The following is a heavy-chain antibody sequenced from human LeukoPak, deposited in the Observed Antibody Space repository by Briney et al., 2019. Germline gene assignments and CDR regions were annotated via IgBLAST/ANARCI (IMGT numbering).Heavy chain of an antibody. D-gene: IGHD2/OR15-2a*01. CDR3: ARAGYSNRWDGVDY. CDR2: IYPGDSDT. CDR1: GYTFTNYW. Sequence: GESLKISCKGSGYTFTNYWIGWVRQMPGKGLEFMGIIYPGDSDTRYSPSLQGQVTISVDKSINTAYLQWSSLKASDSAMYYCARAGYSNRWDGVDYWGQGTLVAVSS. J-gene: IGHJ4*02. V-gene: IGHV5-51*01.